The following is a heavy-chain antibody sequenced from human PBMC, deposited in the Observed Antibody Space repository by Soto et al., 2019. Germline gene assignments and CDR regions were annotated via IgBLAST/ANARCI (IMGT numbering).Heavy chain of an antibody. Sequence: LSLTCAVSGGSTSSGGYSWSWIRQPPGKGLEWIGYIYHSGSTYYNPSLKSRVTISVDRSKNQFSLKLSSATAADTAVYYCAGSVDTAMDYWGQGTLVTVSS. CDR2: IYHSGST. D-gene: IGHD5-18*01. CDR1: GGSTSSGGYS. J-gene: IGHJ4*02. V-gene: IGHV4-30-2*01. CDR3: AGSVDTAMDY.